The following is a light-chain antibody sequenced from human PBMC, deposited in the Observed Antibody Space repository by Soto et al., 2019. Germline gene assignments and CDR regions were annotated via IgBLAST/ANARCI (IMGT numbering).Light chain of an antibody. CDR1: SGHSSNA. J-gene: IGLJ2*01. Sequence: QSVLTQSPSASASLGASVKLTCTLSSGHSSNAIAWHQQQPEKGPRYLMKLNSDGSHSKGDGIPDRFSGSSSGAERYLTISGLQSEDEADYYCQTWGTGIVVFGGGTKLTVL. V-gene: IGLV4-69*01. CDR2: LNSDGSH. CDR3: QTWGTGIVV.